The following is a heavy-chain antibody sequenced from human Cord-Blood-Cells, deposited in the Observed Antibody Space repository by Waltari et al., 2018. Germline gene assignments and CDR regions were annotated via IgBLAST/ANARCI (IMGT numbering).Heavy chain of an antibody. CDR2: ISYDGSNK. Sequence: QVQLVESGGGVVQPGRSLRLSCAASGFTFSSYGMHWVRQAPGKGLGWGAVISYDGSNKYYADSVKGRFTSSRDNSKNTLYLQMNSLRAEDTAVYYCAKDRRGYAFGVYDAFDIWGQGTMVTVSS. CDR3: AKDRRGYAFGVYDAFDI. V-gene: IGHV3-30*18. J-gene: IGHJ3*02. D-gene: IGHD6-25*01. CDR1: GFTFSSYG.